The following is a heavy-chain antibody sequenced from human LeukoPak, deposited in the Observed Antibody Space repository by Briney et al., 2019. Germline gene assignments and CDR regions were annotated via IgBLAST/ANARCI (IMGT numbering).Heavy chain of an antibody. D-gene: IGHD3-10*01. Sequence: GGSLRLSCAASGFTFSSYAMSWVRQAPGKGLEWVSAISGSGGSTYYADSVKGRFTISRDNSKNTLYLQMNSLRAEDTAVYYCTKGSGSYYRASFDYWGQGTLVTVSS. CDR3: TKGSGSYYRASFDY. J-gene: IGHJ4*02. CDR2: ISGSGGST. CDR1: GFTFSSYA. V-gene: IGHV3-23*01.